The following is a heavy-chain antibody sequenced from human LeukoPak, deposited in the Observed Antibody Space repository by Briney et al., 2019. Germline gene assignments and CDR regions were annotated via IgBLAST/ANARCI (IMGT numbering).Heavy chain of an antibody. D-gene: IGHD6-6*01. CDR2: IYDSGST. CDR1: GGSIRSSYYY. CDR3: ARAGSYSSSSRECDY. J-gene: IGHJ4*02. Sequence: SETLSLTCTVSGGSIRSSYYYWGWIRQPPGKGLEWIGSIYDSGSTYYNPSLKSRVTISVDTSKNQFSLKLNSVTAADTAVYYCARAGSYSSSSRECDYWAQGTLVTVSS. V-gene: IGHV4-39*01.